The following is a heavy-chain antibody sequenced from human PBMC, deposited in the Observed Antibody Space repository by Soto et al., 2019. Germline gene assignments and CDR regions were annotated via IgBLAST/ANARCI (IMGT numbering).Heavy chain of an antibody. CDR2: INAGNGNT. CDR1: GYTFTSYA. CDR3: ARDRYDFWSGFLPVVYYGMDV. D-gene: IGHD3-3*01. Sequence: ASVKVSCKASGYTFTSYAMHWVRQAPGQRREWMGWINAGNGNTKYSQKFQGRVTITRDTSASTAYMELSSLRSEDTAVYYCARDRYDFWSGFLPVVYYGMDVWGQGXTVTVSS. J-gene: IGHJ6*02. V-gene: IGHV1-3*01.